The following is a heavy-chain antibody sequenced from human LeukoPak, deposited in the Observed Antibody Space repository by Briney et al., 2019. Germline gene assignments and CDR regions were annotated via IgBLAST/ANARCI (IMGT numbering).Heavy chain of an antibody. CDR2: ISGSGGST. D-gene: IGHD6-13*01. CDR3: AKSSMEGSLYGLGSFDY. V-gene: IGHV3-23*01. Sequence: GGSLRLSCAASGFTFSSYAMSWVRQAPGKGLEWVSAISGSGGSTYHADSVKGRFTISRDNSKNTLYLQMNSLRAEDTAVYYCAKSSMEGSLYGLGSFDYWGQGTLVTVSS. CDR1: GFTFSSYA. J-gene: IGHJ4*02.